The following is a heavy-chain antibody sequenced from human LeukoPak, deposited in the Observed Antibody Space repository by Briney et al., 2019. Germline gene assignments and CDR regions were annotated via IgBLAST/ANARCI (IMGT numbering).Heavy chain of an antibody. V-gene: IGHV4-59*12. J-gene: IGHJ5*02. CDR1: GGSISSYY. CDR2: IYYSGST. D-gene: IGHD3-9*01. Sequence: SETLSLTCTVSGGSISSYYWSWIRQPPGKGLEWIGYIYYSGSTNYNPSLKSRVTVSVDTSKNQFPLKLSSVTAADTAVYYCARTDYDVLSWGQGTLVTVSS. CDR3: ARTDYDVLS.